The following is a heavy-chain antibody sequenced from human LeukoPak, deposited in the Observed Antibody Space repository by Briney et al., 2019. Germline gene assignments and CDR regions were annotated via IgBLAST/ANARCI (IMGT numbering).Heavy chain of an antibody. J-gene: IGHJ5*02. Sequence: GGSLRLSCAASGFTFSSYGMHWVRQAPGKGLEWVAFIRYDGTSKYYADSVKGRFTLSRDNSKNTVYLQMNSLRTEDTAVYYCVKDSPLPAWGQGTLVTVSS. D-gene: IGHD2-2*01. CDR2: IRYDGTSK. CDR1: GFTFSSYG. CDR3: VKDSPLPA. V-gene: IGHV3-30*02.